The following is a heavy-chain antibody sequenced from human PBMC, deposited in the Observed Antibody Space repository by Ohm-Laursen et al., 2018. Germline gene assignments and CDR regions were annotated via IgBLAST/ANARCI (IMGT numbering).Heavy chain of an antibody. CDR1: GFTFNSYN. CDR3: ARAHHTYGFYAFDY. V-gene: IGHV3-21*01. D-gene: IGHD5-18*01. J-gene: IGHJ4*02. Sequence: SLRLSCSASGFTFNSYNMAWVRQAPGKGLEWVSFISSSSSYIYYADSVKGRFTISRDNAKNSLYLQMNSLGAEDTAVYYCARAHHTYGFYAFDYWGQGTLVTVSS. CDR2: ISSSSSYI.